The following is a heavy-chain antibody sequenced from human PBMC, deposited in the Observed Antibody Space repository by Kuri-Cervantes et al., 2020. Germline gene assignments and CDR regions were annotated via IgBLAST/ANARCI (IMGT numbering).Heavy chain of an antibody. J-gene: IGHJ4*02. Sequence: LSLTCAASGFTFSDYYMSWVRQAPGKGLEWVANIKQDGSEKYYVDSVRGRFTISRDFAKNSLYLQMNNLRVEDTAMYYCSRDEEWGQGTLVTVSS. CDR3: SRDEE. V-gene: IGHV3-7*03. CDR2: IKQDGSEK. CDR1: GFTFSDYY.